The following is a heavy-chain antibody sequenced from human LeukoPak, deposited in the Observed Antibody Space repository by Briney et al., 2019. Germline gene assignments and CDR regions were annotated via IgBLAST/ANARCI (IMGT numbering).Heavy chain of an antibody. CDR3: AKRRDDCGGDGYPDY. Sequence: GRSLRLSCAASGFTFSSYGMHWVRQAPGQGLEWVAVISYDGSNKYYADSVKGRFTISRDNSKNTLYLQMNSLRAEDTAVYYCAKRRDDCGGDGYPDYWGQGTLVTVSS. V-gene: IGHV3-30*18. CDR1: GFTFSSYG. J-gene: IGHJ4*02. D-gene: IGHD2-21*02. CDR2: ISYDGSNK.